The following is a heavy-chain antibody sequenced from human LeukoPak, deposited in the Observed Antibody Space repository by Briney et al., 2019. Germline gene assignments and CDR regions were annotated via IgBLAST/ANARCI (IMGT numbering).Heavy chain of an antibody. Sequence: SETLSLTCVVSDFSISSGYFWGWIRQPPGKGLEYIGSIYHGGTAYYNPSLESRVTLSIDTSKNQFSLRLTSVTAADTAVYYCARDQYDPFDCWGQGILVTVSS. CDR1: DFSISSGYF. D-gene: IGHD3-3*01. J-gene: IGHJ4*02. CDR3: ARDQYDPFDC. V-gene: IGHV4-38-2*02. CDR2: IYHGGTA.